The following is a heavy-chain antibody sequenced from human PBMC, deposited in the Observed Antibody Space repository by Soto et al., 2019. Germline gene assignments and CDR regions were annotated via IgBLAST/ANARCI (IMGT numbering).Heavy chain of an antibody. D-gene: IGHD1-26*01. CDR1: GVSISSSSYY. V-gene: IGHV4-39*01. CDR2: IYYSGST. J-gene: IGHJ4*02. CDR3: ARRVSGSYFHY. Sequence: PSETLSLTCTVSGVSISSSSYYWCWIRQPPGKGLEWIGNIYYSGSTYYDPSLKSRLTISVDTSKNQFSLNLSSVTAADTAVYYCARRVSGSYFHYWGQGTLVTVSS.